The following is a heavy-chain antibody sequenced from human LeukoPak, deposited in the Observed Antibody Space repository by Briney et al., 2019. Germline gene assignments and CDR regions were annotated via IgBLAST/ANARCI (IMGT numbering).Heavy chain of an antibody. D-gene: IGHD3-10*01. CDR3: ARDFSYYGSGSPIDY. CDR2: INPNSGGT. J-gene: IGHJ4*02. CDR1: GYTFTGYY. V-gene: IGHV1-2*02. Sequence: GAPVKVSCKASGYTFTGYYMHWVRQAPGQGLEWMGWINPNSGGTNYAQKFQGRVTMTRDTSISTAYMELRSLRSDDTAVYYCARDFSYYGSGSPIDYWGQGTLVTVSS.